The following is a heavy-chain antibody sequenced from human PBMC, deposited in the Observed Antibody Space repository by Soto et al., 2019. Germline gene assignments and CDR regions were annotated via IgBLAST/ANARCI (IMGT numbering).Heavy chain of an antibody. Sequence: PGGSLRLSCVVFEYTSSDAWMSWVRQAPGKGLEWVARINRKIDGEATDYAAPEEGRFTIARDDSKNTLYLQMSSLRIEGTAVYFCTADHWSWGQGTLVPVSS. V-gene: IGHV3-15*01. J-gene: IGHJ4*02. CDR1: EYTSSDAW. CDR3: TADHWS. CDR2: INRKIDGEAT. D-gene: IGHD3-3*01.